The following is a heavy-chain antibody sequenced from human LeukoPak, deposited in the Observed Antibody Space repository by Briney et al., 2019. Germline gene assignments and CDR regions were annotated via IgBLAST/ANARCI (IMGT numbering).Heavy chain of an antibody. CDR3: ARDKTTVTTFLPDAFDI. D-gene: IGHD4-17*01. CDR2: ISSSSSYI. CDR1: GFTFSSYS. J-gene: IGHJ3*02. Sequence: GGSLRLSCAASGFTFSSYSMNWVRQAPGKGLEWVSSISSSSSYIYYADSVKGRFTISRDNAKNSLYLQMNSLRAEDTAVYYCARDKTTVTTFLPDAFDIWGQGTMVTVSS. V-gene: IGHV3-21*01.